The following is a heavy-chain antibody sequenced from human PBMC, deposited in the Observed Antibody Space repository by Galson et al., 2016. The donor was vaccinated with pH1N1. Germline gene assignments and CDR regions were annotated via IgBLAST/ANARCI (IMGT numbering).Heavy chain of an antibody. J-gene: IGHJ4*03. Sequence: SVKVSCKASGYTFTTYGIDWVRQAPGQGLEWMGWISTYTGNAKYAQKFQGRLTLTTDPFPNIAYMDLGSLTYDDTATSFCESRRSLECSGGNCYLDSWGHGTRVTVSS. CDR2: ISTYTGNA. CDR3: ESRRSLECSGGNCYLDS. D-gene: IGHD2-15*01. V-gene: IGHV1-18*01. CDR1: GYTFTTYG.